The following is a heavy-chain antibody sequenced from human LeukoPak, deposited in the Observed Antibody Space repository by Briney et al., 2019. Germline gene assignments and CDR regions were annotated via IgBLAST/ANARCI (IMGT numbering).Heavy chain of an antibody. CDR3: ARAGYYDFWSGYYTYPDAFDI. CDR1: GFTVSSNY. Sequence: GGSLRLSCAASGFTVSSNYMSWVRQAPGKGLEWVSVIYSGGSTYYADSVKGRFTISRDNSKNTLYLQMNSLRAEDTAVYYCARAGYYDFWSGYYTYPDAFDIWGQGTMVTVSS. D-gene: IGHD3-3*01. V-gene: IGHV3-53*01. CDR2: IYSGGST. J-gene: IGHJ3*02.